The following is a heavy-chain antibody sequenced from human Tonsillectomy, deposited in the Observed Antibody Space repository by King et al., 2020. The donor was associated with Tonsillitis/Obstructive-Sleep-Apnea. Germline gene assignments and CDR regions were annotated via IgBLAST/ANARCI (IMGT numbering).Heavy chain of an antibody. CDR3: ARKQGTTAFDI. Sequence: LVQSGAEVKKPGESLKISCKASGYSFSNKWIGWVRQMPGKGLEWMGIIYPDDSDTTYSPSFEGQVTISADKSIRTAYLQWGSLKASDTAIYYCARKQGTTAFDIWGQGTMVTVSS. D-gene: IGHD1-7*01. V-gene: IGHV5-51*01. J-gene: IGHJ3*02. CDR2: IYPDDSDT. CDR1: GYSFSNKW.